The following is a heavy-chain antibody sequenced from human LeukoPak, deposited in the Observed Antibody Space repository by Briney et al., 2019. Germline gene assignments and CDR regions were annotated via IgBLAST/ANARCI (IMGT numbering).Heavy chain of an antibody. CDR1: GCTFTSYA. CDR3: ARDADSSSVDY. D-gene: IGHD6-6*01. Sequence: ASVKVSCKASGCTFTSYAMHWVRQAPGQRLEWMGWINPNSGGTNYAQKFQGRVTMTRDTSISTAYMELSRLRSDDTAVYYCARDADSSSVDYWGQGTLVTVSS. J-gene: IGHJ4*02. V-gene: IGHV1-2*02. CDR2: INPNSGGT.